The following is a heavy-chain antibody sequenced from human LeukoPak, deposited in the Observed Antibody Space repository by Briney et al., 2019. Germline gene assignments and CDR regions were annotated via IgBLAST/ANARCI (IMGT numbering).Heavy chain of an antibody. CDR3: ARPGERGGGNSDAFDI. V-gene: IGHV3-21*01. J-gene: IGHJ3*02. Sequence: GGSLRLSCAASGFTFSTYGMNWVRRAPGKGLEWVSSISSSSTYIYYADSVKGRFTISRDNAKNSLYLQMNSLRAEDTAVYYCARPGERGGGNSDAFDIWGQGTMVTVSS. CDR1: GFTFSTYG. D-gene: IGHD4-23*01. CDR2: ISSSSTYI.